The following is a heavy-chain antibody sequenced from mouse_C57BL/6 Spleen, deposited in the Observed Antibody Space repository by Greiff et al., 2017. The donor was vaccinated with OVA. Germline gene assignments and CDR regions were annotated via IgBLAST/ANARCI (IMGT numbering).Heavy chain of an antibody. D-gene: IGHD1-1*01. Sequence: QVHVKQSGAELVRPGSSVKLSCKASGYTFTSYWMHWVKQRPIQGLEWIGNIDPSDSETHYNQKFKDKATLTVDKSSSTAYMQLSSLTSEDSAVYYCARSYYYGSSYWFAYWGQGTLVTVSA. V-gene: IGHV1-52*01. J-gene: IGHJ3*01. CDR1: GYTFTSYW. CDR2: IDPSDSET. CDR3: ARSYYYGSSYWFAY.